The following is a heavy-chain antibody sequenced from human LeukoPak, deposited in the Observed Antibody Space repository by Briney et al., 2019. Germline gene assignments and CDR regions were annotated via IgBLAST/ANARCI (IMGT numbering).Heavy chain of an antibody. Sequence: ASVKVSCKASGYTFTSYGISWVRQAPGQGIEWMGWISAYNGNTNYAQKLQGRVTMTTDTSTSTAYMELRSLRSDDTAVYYCAREGPDGSGSPPVAFDIWGQGTMVTVSS. CDR1: GYTFTSYG. D-gene: IGHD3-10*01. CDR3: AREGPDGSGSPPVAFDI. V-gene: IGHV1-18*04. CDR2: ISAYNGNT. J-gene: IGHJ3*02.